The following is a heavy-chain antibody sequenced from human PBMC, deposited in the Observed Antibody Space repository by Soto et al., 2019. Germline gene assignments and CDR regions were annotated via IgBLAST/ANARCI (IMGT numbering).Heavy chain of an antibody. D-gene: IGHD4-17*01. CDR1: GGTFSSYA. J-gene: IGHJ4*02. CDR2: IIPNIGTA. V-gene: IGHV1-69*05. Sequence: SVKVSCKASGGTFSSYAISWVRQAPGQGLEWMGGIIPNIGTANYAQKFQGRVTMTTDKSTSTAYMELSSLRSEDTAVYYCARTLYGDNVDYWCQGTLVTVSS. CDR3: ARTLYGDNVDY.